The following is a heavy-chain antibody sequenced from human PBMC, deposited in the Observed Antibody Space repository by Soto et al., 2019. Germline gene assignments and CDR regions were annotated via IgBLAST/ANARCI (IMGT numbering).Heavy chain of an antibody. Sequence: ASVKVSCKASGYTFTSYAMHWVRQAPGQRLEWKGCINAGNGNTKYSQKFQGRVTITRDTSASTAYMELSSLRSEDTAVYYCARVYCSSTSCYRYAYYYYYGMDVWGQGTTVTVSS. V-gene: IGHV1-3*01. CDR1: GYTFTSYA. CDR2: INAGNGNT. D-gene: IGHD2-2*02. J-gene: IGHJ6*02. CDR3: ARVYCSSTSCYRYAYYYYYGMDV.